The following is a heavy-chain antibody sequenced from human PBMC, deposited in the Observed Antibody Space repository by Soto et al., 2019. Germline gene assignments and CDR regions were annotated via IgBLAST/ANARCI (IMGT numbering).Heavy chain of an antibody. CDR1: GGTFSSYA. V-gene: IGHV1-69*01. D-gene: IGHD4-17*01. J-gene: IGHJ4*02. CDR3: ARFGRAPSTVYFDY. CDR2: IIPIFGTA. Sequence: QVQLVQSGAEVKKPGSSVKVSCKASGGTFSSYAITWVRQAPGQGLEWMGGIIPIFGTANYAQKFQGRVTITADESTSTAYRELSSLRSEDTAVYYCARFGRAPSTVYFDYWGQGTLVTVSS.